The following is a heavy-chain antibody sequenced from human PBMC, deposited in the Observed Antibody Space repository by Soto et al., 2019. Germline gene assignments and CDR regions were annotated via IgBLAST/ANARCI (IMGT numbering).Heavy chain of an antibody. Sequence: GGSLRLSCAASGFTFSRYWMSWVRQAPGKGLEWVANINQDGSEKYYVDSVKGRFTISRDNAKNSLYLQMNSLRAEDTAVYYCASDCSSTTCYRPFYWGHGTLVTVSS. CDR1: GFTFSRYW. CDR2: INQDGSEK. CDR3: ASDCSSTTCYRPFY. V-gene: IGHV3-7*05. D-gene: IGHD2-2*01. J-gene: IGHJ4*01.